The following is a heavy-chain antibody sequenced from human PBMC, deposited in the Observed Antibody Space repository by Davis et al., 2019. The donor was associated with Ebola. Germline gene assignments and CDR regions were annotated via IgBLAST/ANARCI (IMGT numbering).Heavy chain of an antibody. CDR2: IYYSGST. J-gene: IGHJ2*01. V-gene: IGHV4-59*08. CDR3: ARHPGGYCSGGSCYEDWYFDL. Sequence: SETLSLTCTVSGGPISSYYWSWIRQPPGKGLEWIGYIYYSGSTNYNPSLKSRVTISVDTSKNQFSLKLSSVTAADTAVYYCARHPGGYCSGGSCYEDWYFDLWGRGTLVTVSS. CDR1: GGPISSYY. D-gene: IGHD2-15*01.